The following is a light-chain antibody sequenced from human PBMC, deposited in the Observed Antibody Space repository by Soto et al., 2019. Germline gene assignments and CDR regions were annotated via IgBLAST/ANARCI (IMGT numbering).Light chain of an antibody. J-gene: IGKJ4*01. Sequence: EIVLTQSPATLSLSPGERATLSCRASQSVSSYLAWYQQKPGQAPRLLIYDASNRATGIPARFGGSGSGTDFTLTISSLEPEDFVVYYCQQRSHWQALTFGGGTKVEIK. V-gene: IGKV3-11*01. CDR1: QSVSSY. CDR2: DAS. CDR3: QQRSHWQALT.